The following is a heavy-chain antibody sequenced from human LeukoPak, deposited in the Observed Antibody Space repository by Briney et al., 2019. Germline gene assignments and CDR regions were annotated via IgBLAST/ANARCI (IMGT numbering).Heavy chain of an antibody. CDR3: AAGGPVYYSAIRACGMDF. J-gene: IGHJ6*04. V-gene: IGHV1-58*01. CDR1: GCTFTTSA. D-gene: IGHD4/OR15-4a*01. Sequence: ASVKVSCKDSGCTFTTSAVKGVRQARGQRLEWIGWMVDRSGRKNYAQKFPERVIITRDMSTSTAYMELSSVRSEDTAVYYCAAGGPVYYSAIRACGMDFWGRGTTVTVSS. CDR2: MVDRSGRK.